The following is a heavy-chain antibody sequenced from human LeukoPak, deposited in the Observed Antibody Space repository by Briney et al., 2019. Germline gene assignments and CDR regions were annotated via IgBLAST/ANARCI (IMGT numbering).Heavy chain of an antibody. D-gene: IGHD6-13*01. CDR3: ARAILAAADYYYYYYMDV. CDR2: IYYSGST. Sequence: SETLSLTCTVSGGSISSYYWSWIRQPPGKGLEWIGYIYYSGSTNYNPSLKSRVTMSVDTSKNQFSLKLSSVTAADTAAYYCARAILAAADYYYYYYMDVWGKGTTVTVSS. CDR1: GGSISSYY. V-gene: IGHV4-59*01. J-gene: IGHJ6*03.